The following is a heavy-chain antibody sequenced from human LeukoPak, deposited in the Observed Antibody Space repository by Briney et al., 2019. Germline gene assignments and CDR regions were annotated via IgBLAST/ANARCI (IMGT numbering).Heavy chain of an antibody. J-gene: IGHJ4*02. V-gene: IGHV3-66*01. CDR2: VYSGGST. D-gene: IGHD2-8*01. CDR1: GFIVTNNY. CDR3: ARDPPAVLIDTYG. Sequence: GGSLRLSCTASGFIVTNNYINWVRQAPGKGLEWVSLVYSGGSTYYADSVKGRFTISRDNSKNMVYLQMNSLGAEDTAMYYCARDPPAVLIDTYGWGQGTLVTVSS.